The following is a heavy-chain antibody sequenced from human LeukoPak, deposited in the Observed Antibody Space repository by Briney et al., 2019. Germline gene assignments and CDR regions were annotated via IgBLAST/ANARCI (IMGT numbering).Heavy chain of an antibody. J-gene: IGHJ4*02. CDR1: GFTFSSYG. CDR2: TSYDGSNK. V-gene: IGHV3-30*18. D-gene: IGHD6-13*01. Sequence: PGGSLRLSCAAPGFTFSSYGMHWVRQAPGKGLEWVAVTSYDGSNKYYADSVKGRFTISRDNSKNTLYLQMNSLRAEDTAVYYCVKIGAAAATRYYFDYWGQGTLVTVSS. CDR3: VKIGAAAATRYYFDY.